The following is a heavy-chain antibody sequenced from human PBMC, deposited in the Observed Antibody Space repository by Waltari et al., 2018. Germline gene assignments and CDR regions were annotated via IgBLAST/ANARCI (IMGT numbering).Heavy chain of an antibody. J-gene: IGHJ4*02. D-gene: IGHD3-10*01. Sequence: EVQLVESGGGLVKPGGSLRLSCAASGFTFSSYSMNWVSQAPGKGLEWVSSISSSSSYIYYADSVKGRFTISRDNAKNSLYLQMNSLRAEDTAVYYCASADYYGSGRLLWGQGTLVTVSS. CDR1: GFTFSSYS. CDR3: ASADYYGSGRLL. CDR2: ISSSSSYI. V-gene: IGHV3-21*03.